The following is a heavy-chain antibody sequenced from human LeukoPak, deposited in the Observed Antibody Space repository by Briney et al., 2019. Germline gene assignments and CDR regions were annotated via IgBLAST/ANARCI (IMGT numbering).Heavy chain of an antibody. D-gene: IGHD7-27*01. CDR1: GFTFSSYS. CDR2: ISSSSSYI. V-gene: IGHV3-21*01. J-gene: IGHJ4*02. Sequence: GGSLRLSCAASGFTFSSYSMNWVRQAPGKGLEWVSSISSSSSYIYYADSVKGRFTISRDNAKNSLYLQMNSLRAEDTAVYCCARDMTGEGADFDYWGQGTLVTVSS. CDR3: ARDMTGEGADFDY.